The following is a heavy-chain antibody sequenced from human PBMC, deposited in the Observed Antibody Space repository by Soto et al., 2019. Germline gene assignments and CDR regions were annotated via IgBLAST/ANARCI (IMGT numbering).Heavy chain of an antibody. Sequence: QVQLQESGPGLVKPSGTLSLTCAVSGGSISSRNWWSWVRQPAGKGLEWIGEIYHSGSTNHNPSLTSRVSISVDKSKNQFSLKLTSVTAADTAVYYCARTGYSTSEDWFDPWGQGTLVTVSS. D-gene: IGHD6-13*01. CDR3: ARTGYSTSEDWFDP. V-gene: IGHV4-4*02. CDR2: IYHSGST. CDR1: GGSISSRNW. J-gene: IGHJ5*02.